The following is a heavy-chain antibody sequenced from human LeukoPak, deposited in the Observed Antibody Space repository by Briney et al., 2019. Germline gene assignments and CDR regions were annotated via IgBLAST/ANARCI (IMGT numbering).Heavy chain of an antibody. D-gene: IGHD2-8*01. J-gene: IGHJ6*02. V-gene: IGHV3-11*01. CDR3: AKGGNGGFGTYYGMDV. CDR1: GLTFSDYY. CDR2: ISSSGSTI. Sequence: GGSLRLSCAASGLTFSDYYMSWIRQAPGKGLEWVSYISSSGSTIYYADSVKGRFTISRDNAKNSLYLQMNSLRAEDTAVYYCAKGGNGGFGTYYGMDVWGQGTTVTVSS.